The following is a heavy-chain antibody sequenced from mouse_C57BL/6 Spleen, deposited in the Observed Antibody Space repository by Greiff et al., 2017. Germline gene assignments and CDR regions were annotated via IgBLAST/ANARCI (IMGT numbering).Heavy chain of an antibody. Sequence: EVQLQQSGPELVKPGASVKIPCKASGYTFTDYNMDWVQQSHGKSLEWIGDINPNNGGTIYNQKFKGKATLTVDKSSSTAYMELRSLTSEDTAVYYWARRGYYDYLWYCDVWGTGTTVTVSS. J-gene: IGHJ1*03. CDR3: ARRGYYDYLWYCDV. CDR2: INPNNGGT. D-gene: IGHD2-4*01. V-gene: IGHV1-18*01. CDR1: GYTFTDYN.